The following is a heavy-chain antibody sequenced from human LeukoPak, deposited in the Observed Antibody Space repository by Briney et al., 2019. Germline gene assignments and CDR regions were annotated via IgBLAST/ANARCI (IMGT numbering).Heavy chain of an antibody. Sequence: GASVKVSCEASGGSFCGYGFSWVRQAPGQGLEWMGWINPNSGGTNYAQKFQGWVTMTRDTSISTAYMELSRLRSDDTAVYYCARAVGFNWFDPWGQGTLVTVSS. CDR3: ARAVGFNWFDP. D-gene: IGHD2-15*01. J-gene: IGHJ5*02. V-gene: IGHV1-2*04. CDR1: GGSFCGYG. CDR2: INPNSGGT.